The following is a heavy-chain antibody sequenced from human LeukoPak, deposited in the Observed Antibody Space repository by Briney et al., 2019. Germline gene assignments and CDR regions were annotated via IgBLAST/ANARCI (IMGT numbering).Heavy chain of an antibody. J-gene: IGHJ6*02. CDR1: GFTFSSYW. V-gene: IGHV3-7*03. D-gene: IGHD3-16*01. CDR2: INHNGDVN. Sequence: GGSLRLSCAASGFTFSSYWMNWARQAPGKGLEWVASINHNGDVNYYVDSVKGRFTISRDNAKNSLYLQMSNLRAKDTAVYFCARGGGLDVWGQGATVTVSS. CDR3: ARGGGLDV.